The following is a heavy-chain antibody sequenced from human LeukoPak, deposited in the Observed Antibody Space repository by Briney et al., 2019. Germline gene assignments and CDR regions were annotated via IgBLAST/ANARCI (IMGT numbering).Heavy chain of an antibody. Sequence: SETLSLTCTVSGGSISSSSYYWGWIRQPPGKGLEWIGTNYYSGSTYYNPSLKSRVTISVDTSKNQFSLKLSSVTAADTAVYYCASRYYDFWSGYQGAFGYWGQGTLVTVSS. CDR1: GGSISSSSYY. J-gene: IGHJ4*02. CDR2: NYYSGST. D-gene: IGHD3-3*01. V-gene: IGHV4-39*01. CDR3: ASRYYDFWSGYQGAFGY.